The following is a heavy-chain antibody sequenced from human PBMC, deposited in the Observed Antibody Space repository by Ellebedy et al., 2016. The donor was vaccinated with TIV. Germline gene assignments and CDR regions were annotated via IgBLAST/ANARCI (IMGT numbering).Heavy chain of an antibody. J-gene: IGHJ6*02. CDR1: GDSVSTDIG. CDR2: TYYRSKWNN. V-gene: IGHV6-1*01. CDR3: ARGWFGSGMGV. Sequence: SQTLSLTCVLSGDSVSTDIGWNWIRQSPSRGLEWLGRTYYRSKWNNDYAVSLKSRININPDTSKNQFSLQLNSVIPDDTAVYYCARGWFGSGMGVWGQGTTVTVSS. D-gene: IGHD3-16*01.